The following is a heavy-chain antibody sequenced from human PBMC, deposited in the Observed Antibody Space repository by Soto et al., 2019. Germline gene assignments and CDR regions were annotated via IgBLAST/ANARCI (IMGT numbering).Heavy chain of an antibody. V-gene: IGHV4-31*03. D-gene: IGHD2-2*01. CDR1: GGAISSGGYY. Sequence: SETLSLTCTVSGGAISSGGYYCSWIRQHPGKGLEWIGYIYYSGSTYYNPSLKSRVTISVDTSKNQFSLKLSSVTAADTAVYYCARRKNQGAFDIWGQGTMVTVSS. CDR2: IYYSGST. J-gene: IGHJ3*02. CDR3: ARRKNQGAFDI.